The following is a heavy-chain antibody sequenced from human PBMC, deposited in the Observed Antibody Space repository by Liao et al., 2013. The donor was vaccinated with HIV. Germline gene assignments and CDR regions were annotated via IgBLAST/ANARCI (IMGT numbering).Heavy chain of an antibody. J-gene: IGHJ3*02. CDR1: GDSISTFY. D-gene: IGHD1-1*01. CDR3: ARGTSQLAFDI. CDR2: IHYSGST. V-gene: IGHV4-59*01. Sequence: QVQLQESGPGLVKPSETLSLTCTVSGDSISTFYXSWIRQTPGKGLEWIGYIHYSGSTNYNPSLKSRVTISVETSKNQFSLKLTSMTDADTAVYYCARGTSQLAFDIWGQGTMVTVSS.